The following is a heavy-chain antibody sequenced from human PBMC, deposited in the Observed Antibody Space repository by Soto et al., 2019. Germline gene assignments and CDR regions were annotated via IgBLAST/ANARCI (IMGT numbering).Heavy chain of an antibody. V-gene: IGHV1-18*01. CDR2: ISAYNGNT. Sequence: QVQLVQSGAEVKKPGASVKVSCKASGYTFTSYGISWVRQAPGQGLEWMGWISAYNGNTNYAQKLQGRVTMTTDTSTSTAYMELRSLRSDDTAVYYCARDHPGIYCSGGSCYSDYWGQGTLVTVSS. CDR3: ARDHPGIYCSGGSCYSDY. CDR1: GYTFTSYG. J-gene: IGHJ4*02. D-gene: IGHD2-15*01.